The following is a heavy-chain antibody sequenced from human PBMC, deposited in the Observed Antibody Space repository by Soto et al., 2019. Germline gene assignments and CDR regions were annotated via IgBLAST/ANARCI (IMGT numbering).Heavy chain of an antibody. D-gene: IGHD5-12*01. V-gene: IGHV3-23*01. J-gene: IGHJ4*02. CDR2: ISGSGGST. CDR1: GFTFSSYA. Sequence: GGSLRLSCAASGFTFSSYAMSWVRQAPGKGLEWVSAISGSGGSTYYADSVKGRFTISRDNSKNTLYLQMNSLRAEDTAVYYCAKIKGAKFHHYDLGYYFDYWGQGTLVTVSS. CDR3: AKIKGAKFHHYDLGYYFDY.